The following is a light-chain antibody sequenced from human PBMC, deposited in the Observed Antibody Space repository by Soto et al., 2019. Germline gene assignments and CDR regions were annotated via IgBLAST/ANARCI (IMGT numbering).Light chain of an antibody. CDR1: SSDVGSYNL. V-gene: IGLV2-23*01. CDR2: EGS. CDR3: CSYAGSSTFV. J-gene: IGLJ1*01. Sequence: LTQPASVSGSPGQSITISCTGTSSDVGSYNLVSWYQQHPGKAPKLMIYEGSKRPSGVSNRFSGSKSGNTASLTISGLQAEDEADYYCCSYAGSSTFVFGTGTKV.